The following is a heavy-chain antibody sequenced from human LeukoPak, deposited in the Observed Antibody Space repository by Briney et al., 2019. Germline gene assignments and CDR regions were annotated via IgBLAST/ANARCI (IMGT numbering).Heavy chain of an antibody. CDR2: INPSGGST. CDR1: GYTFNNYY. CDR3: ARGGYSNRNWFDP. Sequence: ASVKVSCKASGYTFNNYYIHWVRQAPGQGLEWMGIINPSGGSTSYAQKFQGRVTMTRDMSTSTVYMELSSLRSEDTAVYYCARGGYSNRNWFDPWGQGTLVTVSS. D-gene: IGHD6-13*01. J-gene: IGHJ5*02. V-gene: IGHV1-46*02.